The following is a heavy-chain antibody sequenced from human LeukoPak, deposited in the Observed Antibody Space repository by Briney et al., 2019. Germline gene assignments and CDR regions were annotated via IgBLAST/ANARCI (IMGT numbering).Heavy chain of an antibody. J-gene: IGHJ1*01. CDR2: IYYSGST. V-gene: IGHV4-59*08. D-gene: IGHD2-21*02. CDR1: GGSISSYY. CDR3: ASVVVTATRYFQH. Sequence: NPSETLSLTCTVSGGSISSYYWSWIRQPPGKGLEWIGYIYYSGSTNYNPSLKSRVTISVDTSKNQFSLKLSSVTAADTAVYYCASVVVTATRYFQHWGQGTLVTVSS.